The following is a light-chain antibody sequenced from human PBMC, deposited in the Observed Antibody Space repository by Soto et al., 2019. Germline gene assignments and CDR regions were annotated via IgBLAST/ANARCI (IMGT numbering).Light chain of an antibody. J-gene: IGKJ2*01. CDR2: AAS. CDR3: QQSYTTPYT. V-gene: IGKV1-39*01. CDR1: QSIASY. Sequence: DIQMTQSPSSLSASMGDRVTITCRASQSIASYLNWYQQKPGKAPKLLIYAASSFQSGVPSRFRGSGSGTDFTLTISSLQPEYFATYYCQQSYTTPYTFGQGTKLEIK.